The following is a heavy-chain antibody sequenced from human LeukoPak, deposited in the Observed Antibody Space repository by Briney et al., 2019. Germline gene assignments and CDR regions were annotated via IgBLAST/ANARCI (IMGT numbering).Heavy chain of an antibody. CDR3: PTDGDGSGWRY. Sequence: GGSLRLSCVASGFSFNNAWMSWVRQAPGKGLEWVARIKSISDGGTTDYAAPVKGRFSISRDDSRNMLYLQMNSLKTEDTAVYYCPTDGDGSGWRYWGQGTLVTVSS. CDR2: IKSISDGGTT. V-gene: IGHV3-15*01. CDR1: GFSFNNAW. D-gene: IGHD6-19*01. J-gene: IGHJ4*02.